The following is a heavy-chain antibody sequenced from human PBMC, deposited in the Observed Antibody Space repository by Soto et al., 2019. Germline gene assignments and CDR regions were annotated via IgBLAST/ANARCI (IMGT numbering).Heavy chain of an antibody. CDR2: INYSGNT. Sequence: KPSETLSLTCIVSGGSISQYYWSWIRQPPGKGLEWIGHINYSGNTKYNSSLKSRVAISVDTSKNHLPLKMRSLTAADTAVYYCARPGKFGEAFAFDIWGLGTMVTVSS. D-gene: IGHD3-10*01. V-gene: IGHV4-59*01. J-gene: IGHJ3*02. CDR3: ARPGKFGEAFAFDI. CDR1: GGSISQYY.